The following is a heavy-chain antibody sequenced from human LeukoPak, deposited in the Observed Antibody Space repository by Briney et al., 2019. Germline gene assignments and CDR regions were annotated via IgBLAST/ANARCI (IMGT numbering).Heavy chain of an antibody. V-gene: IGHV1-18*01. CDR1: GYTFTSYG. J-gene: IGHJ4*02. D-gene: IGHD3-10*01. CDR2: ISAYNGNT. Sequence: ASVKVSCKASGYTFTSYGISWVRQAPGQGLEWMGWISAYNGNTNYAQKLQGRVTMTTDTSTSTAYMELRSLRSDDTAVYYCARGRITMVRGAHNPEDYWGQGTLVTVSS. CDR3: ARGRITMVRGAHNPEDY.